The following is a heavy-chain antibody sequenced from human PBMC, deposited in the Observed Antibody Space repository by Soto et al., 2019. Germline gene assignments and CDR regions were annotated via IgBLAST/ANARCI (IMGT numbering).Heavy chain of an antibody. CDR2: IWYDGSNK. Sequence: QVQLVESGGGVVQPGRSLRLSCAASGFTFSSYGMHWVRQAPGKGLEWVAVIWYDGSNKYYADPVKGRFTISRDNSKNTLYLQMNSVRAEDTAVYYCARGYRPWGGYSYGSVLVTYYYYYMDVWGKGTTVTVSS. D-gene: IGHD5-18*01. V-gene: IGHV3-33*01. CDR3: ARGYRPWGGYSYGSVLVTYYYYYMDV. J-gene: IGHJ6*03. CDR1: GFTFSSYG.